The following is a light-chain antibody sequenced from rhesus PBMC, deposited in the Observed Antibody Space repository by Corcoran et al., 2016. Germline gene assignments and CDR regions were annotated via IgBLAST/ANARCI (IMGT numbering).Light chain of an antibody. CDR1: QRISSW. CDR3: QQYSSSPWT. CDR2: KAS. V-gene: IGKV1-22*01. Sequence: DIQMTQSPSSLSASVGDTVTIPCRASQRISSWLAWYQQKPGKAPKLLIYKASTLQSGVPSRFSGSGSGTDFTLTISSLQSEDFATYDCQQYSSSPWTFGQGTKVEIK. J-gene: IGKJ1*01.